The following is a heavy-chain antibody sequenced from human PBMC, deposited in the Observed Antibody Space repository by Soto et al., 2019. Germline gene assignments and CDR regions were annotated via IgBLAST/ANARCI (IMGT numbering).Heavy chain of an antibody. CDR3: AREKSSSSYYFDY. CDR1: EFTVRSSY. J-gene: IGHJ4*02. V-gene: IGHV3-53*01. D-gene: IGHD6-13*01. CDR2: IYSGGST. Sequence: GGSLRLSCAASEFTVRSSYMSWVRQAPGKGLEWVSVIYSGGSTYYADSVKGRFTISRDNSKNTLFLQMNSLRAGDTAVYYCAREKSSSSYYFDYWGQGTLVTVSS.